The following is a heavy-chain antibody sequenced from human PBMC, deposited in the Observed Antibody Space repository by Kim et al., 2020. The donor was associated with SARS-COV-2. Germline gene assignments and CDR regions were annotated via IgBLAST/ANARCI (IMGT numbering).Heavy chain of an antibody. CDR3: ARELSLSGRVHYDSSGYPLWGSSAFDI. Sequence: ASVKVSCKASGYTFTSYGISWVRQAPGQGLEWMGWISAYNGNTNYAQKLQGRVTMTTDTSTSTAYMELRSLRSDDTAVYYCARELSLSGRVHYDSSGYPLWGSSAFDIWGQGTMVTVSS. J-gene: IGHJ3*02. D-gene: IGHD3-22*01. CDR2: ISAYNGNT. V-gene: IGHV1-18*04. CDR1: GYTFTSYG.